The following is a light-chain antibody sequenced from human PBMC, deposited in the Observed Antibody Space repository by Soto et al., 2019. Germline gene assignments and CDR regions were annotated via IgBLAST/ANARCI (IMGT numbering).Light chain of an antibody. CDR2: GAS. CDR1: QSGGST. CDR3: QQYITSLT. Sequence: EIVMTKSPATLSVSPGERVILSGRASQSGGSTLAWYQRKPGQAPRLLIRGASTRATGVPARFSGSGSGTEFTLTLGSLQSEDFAIYYCQQYITSLTFGGGT. J-gene: IGKJ4*02. V-gene: IGKV3-15*01.